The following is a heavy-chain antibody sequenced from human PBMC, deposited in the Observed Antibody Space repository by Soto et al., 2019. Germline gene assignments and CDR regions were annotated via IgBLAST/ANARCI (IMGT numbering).Heavy chain of an antibody. CDR1: GDSISSYY. CDR3: ALRSMAVVPEY. CDR2: LYYGRSV. Sequence: QVQLQESGPGLVKPSETLSLTCAVSGDSISSYYCMWIRQPPGKGLESIGYLYYGRSVNYNPSLKSRVTLSVDTSTNQCSLTLSSMTAADPAVYYCALRSMAVVPEYWGQGTLVTVSS. J-gene: IGHJ4*02. V-gene: IGHV4-59*01. D-gene: IGHD3-22*01.